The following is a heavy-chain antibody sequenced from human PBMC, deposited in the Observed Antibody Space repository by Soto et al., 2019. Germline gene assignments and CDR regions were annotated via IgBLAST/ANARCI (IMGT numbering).Heavy chain of an antibody. CDR3: AKLDFWSSTPDDH. CDR2: ISGGGSTT. Sequence: DVALLESGGGLVQPGGSLRLSCAAAGFNFNTFAMTWVRQAPGKGLEWVSYISGGGSTTYYADSVKGRFAISRDNFKNTLYLQMNNLGAEDKAIYYCAKLDFWSSTPDDHWGQGTLVTVSS. V-gene: IGHV3-23*01. D-gene: IGHD3-3*01. J-gene: IGHJ4*02. CDR1: GFNFNTFA.